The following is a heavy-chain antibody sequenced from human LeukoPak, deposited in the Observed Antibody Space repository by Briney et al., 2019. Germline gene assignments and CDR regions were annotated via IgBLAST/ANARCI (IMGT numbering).Heavy chain of an antibody. V-gene: IGHV3-30*04. CDR2: ISYEGSNK. CDR1: GFTFSSYA. Sequence: GGSLRLSCAASGFTFSSYAVHWVRQAPGKGLEWVAVISYEGSNKYYADSVKGRFTISRDNSKNTLYLQMNSLRAEDTAVYYCARVGAQYCSSTSCYKVTSFDYWGQGTLVTVSS. J-gene: IGHJ4*02. CDR3: ARVGAQYCSSTSCYKVTSFDY. D-gene: IGHD2-2*02.